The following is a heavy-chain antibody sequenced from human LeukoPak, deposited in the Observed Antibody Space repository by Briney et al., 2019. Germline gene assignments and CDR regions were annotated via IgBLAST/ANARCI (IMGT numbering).Heavy chain of an antibody. V-gene: IGHV4-31*11. CDR2: IYYSGST. Sequence: SQTLSLTCAVSGGSISSGGYYWGWIRQHPGKGLEWIGYIYYSGSTYYNPSLRSRVTISVDTSKNQFSPKLSSVPAADTAVYYCARWAYYDILTGYYLFDYWGQGTLVTVSS. J-gene: IGHJ4*02. CDR3: ARWAYYDILTGYYLFDY. CDR1: GGSISSGGYY. D-gene: IGHD3-9*01.